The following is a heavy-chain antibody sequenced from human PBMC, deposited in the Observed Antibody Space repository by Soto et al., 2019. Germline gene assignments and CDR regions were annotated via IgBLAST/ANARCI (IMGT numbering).Heavy chain of an antibody. CDR2: ISSTGATI. V-gene: IGHV3-48*01. J-gene: IGHJ4*02. CDR1: GFTFTGHS. CDR3: ARDLYGDYAHDH. D-gene: IGHD4-17*01. Sequence: EVQLVESGGGLVQPGGSLRLSCAVSGFTFTGHSMNWVRQAPGRGLEWISYISSTGATIYYADSVKGRFTMSRDNAKNSLYLQMSSLRAEDTAVYFCARDLYGDYAHDHWGQGTLVTVSS.